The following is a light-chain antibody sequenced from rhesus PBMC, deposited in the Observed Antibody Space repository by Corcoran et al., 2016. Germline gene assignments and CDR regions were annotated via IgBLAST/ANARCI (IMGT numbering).Light chain of an antibody. CDR1: QGISSY. J-gene: IGKJ3*01. Sequence: DIQMTQSPSSLSASVGDTVTITCRASQGISSYLNWFQQKPGTAPKLLIYDASSLESGVPSRFSGRGSGTDVTLTISSMQPEDFAAYYCLQHNSYPFTFGPGTKLDIK. CDR2: DAS. V-gene: IGKV1-28*03. CDR3: LQHNSYPFT.